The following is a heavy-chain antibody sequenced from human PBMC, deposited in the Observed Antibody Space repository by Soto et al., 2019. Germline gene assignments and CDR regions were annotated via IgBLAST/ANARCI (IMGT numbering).Heavy chain of an antibody. J-gene: IGHJ4*02. CDR3: ARAPMTYDFPYYFDQ. CDR1: GFTFSTYA. D-gene: IGHD3-3*01. CDR2: ISGSDDRT. V-gene: IGHV3-23*01. Sequence: EVQLLESGGGLIQPGGSLRLTCAASGFTFSTYAMSWVRQAPGKRLEWVSSISGSDDRTYYEGSLKGRFTISRDSSKDTLHMQMNSLRAEDTAVYYCARAPMTYDFPYYFDQWGQGTVVTVSS.